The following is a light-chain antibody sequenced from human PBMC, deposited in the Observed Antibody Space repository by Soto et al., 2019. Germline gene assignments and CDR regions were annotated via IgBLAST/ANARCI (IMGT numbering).Light chain of an antibody. Sequence: AIQMTQSPSSLSASVGDRVTITWRASQGIRNDLGWYQQKLGKAPKLLIYAASSLQSGVPSRFSGSGSGTDFTLTISSLQPEDFATYYCLQDYNSPLTFGGGTKVEIK. CDR1: QGIRND. J-gene: IGKJ4*01. V-gene: IGKV1-6*01. CDR3: LQDYNSPLT. CDR2: AAS.